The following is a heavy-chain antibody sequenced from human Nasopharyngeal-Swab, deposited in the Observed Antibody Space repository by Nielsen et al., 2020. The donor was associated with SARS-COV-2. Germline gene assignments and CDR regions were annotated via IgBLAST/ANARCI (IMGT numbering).Heavy chain of an antibody. J-gene: IGHJ4*02. V-gene: IGHV4-34*01. CDR3: ARIYCSGGSCYSGIDY. CDR2: ISHSGST. D-gene: IGHD2-15*01. Sequence: WIRQPPGKGLEWIGEISHSGSTNYNPSLKSRVTISVDTSKNQFSLKLSSVTAADTAVYYCARIYCSGGSCYSGIDYWGQGTLVTVSS.